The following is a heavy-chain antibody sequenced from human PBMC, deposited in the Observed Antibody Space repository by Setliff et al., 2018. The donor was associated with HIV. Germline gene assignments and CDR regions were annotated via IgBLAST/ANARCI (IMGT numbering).Heavy chain of an antibody. Sequence: QPGGSLRLSCAASGFTFSSYWMHWVRQAPGKGLVWVFGMNTDGSSTRYADSVQGRFTVSRDNANNLLFLQMNNLRDEDTAVYYCASFYGDYGYWGHGTQVTVSS. CDR1: GFTFSSYW. CDR2: MNTDGSST. D-gene: IGHD3-10*01. J-gene: IGHJ4*01. CDR3: ASFYGDYGY. V-gene: IGHV3-74*01.